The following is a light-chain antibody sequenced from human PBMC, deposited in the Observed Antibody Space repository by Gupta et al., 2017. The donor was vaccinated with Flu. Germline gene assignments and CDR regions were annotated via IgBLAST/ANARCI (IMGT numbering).Light chain of an antibody. CDR1: QTISTH. CDR2: AAS. CDR3: QESYSSPWT. V-gene: IGKV1-39*01. Sequence: IQMTQSPSSLSASEADRVSITCRASQTISTHLNWYQHRPGKAPKLLISAASSLQSGVPTRFTGSGSGTDFTLTISSLQPEDFATYYCQESYSSPWTFGQGTKVE. J-gene: IGKJ1*01.